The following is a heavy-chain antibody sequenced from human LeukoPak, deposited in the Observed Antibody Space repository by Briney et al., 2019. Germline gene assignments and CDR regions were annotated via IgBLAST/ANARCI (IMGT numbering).Heavy chain of an antibody. CDR2: INGSGGST. CDR1: GFTFGGYA. J-gene: IGHJ5*02. D-gene: IGHD2-21*02. Sequence: GGSLRLSCAASGFTFGGYAMSWVRQAPGKGLEWVSDINGSGGSTYYTDSVKGRFTISRDNSKNTLYLQMNSLRAEDTAVYYCARGQHIVVVTAMRGLNWFDPWGQGTLVTVSS. CDR3: ARGQHIVVVTAMRGLNWFDP. V-gene: IGHV3-23*01.